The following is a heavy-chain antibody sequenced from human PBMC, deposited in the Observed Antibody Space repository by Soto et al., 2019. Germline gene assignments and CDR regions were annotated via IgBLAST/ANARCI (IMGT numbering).Heavy chain of an antibody. CDR2: ISAAGDP. J-gene: IGHJ6*02. CDR3: ARTDRDFYGLEV. CDR1: GFTFRNYD. V-gene: IGHV3-13*05. Sequence: EVQLVESGGGLVQPGGSLRLSCEASGFTFRNYDMHWVRQGTGKGLEWVSGISAAGDPDYADSVEGRFTISRENAQNSFFLQMNILRVGDTAVYYCARTDRDFYGLEVWGQVTTVIVSS.